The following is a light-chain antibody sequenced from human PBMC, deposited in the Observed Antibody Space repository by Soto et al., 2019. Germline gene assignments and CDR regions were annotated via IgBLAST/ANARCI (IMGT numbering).Light chain of an antibody. V-gene: IGLV1-40*01. CDR2: GNN. Sequence: QSVLTQPPSVSGAPGQRVTISCTGSSSSIGAGYDVHWYHQLPGAAPKLLVSGNNNRPSGVPDRFSASKSGTSASLAITGLQTEDEADYYCASYGGRDDMIFGGGTKLTVL. CDR1: SSSIGAGYD. CDR3: ASYGGRDDMI. J-gene: IGLJ2*01.